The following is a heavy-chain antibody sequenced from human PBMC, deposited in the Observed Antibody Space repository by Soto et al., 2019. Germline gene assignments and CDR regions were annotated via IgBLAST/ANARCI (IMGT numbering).Heavy chain of an antibody. CDR1: GGSISSYY. CDR2: IYYSGST. D-gene: IGHD3-16*02. Sequence: SETLSLTCTVSGGSISSYYWSWIRQPPGKGLEWIGYIYYSGSTNYNPSLKSRVTISVDTSKNQFSLKLSSVTAADTAVYYCARQRRQVHRFFAYWGQGTLVTVSS. J-gene: IGHJ4*02. CDR3: ARQRRQVHRFFAY. V-gene: IGHV4-59*08.